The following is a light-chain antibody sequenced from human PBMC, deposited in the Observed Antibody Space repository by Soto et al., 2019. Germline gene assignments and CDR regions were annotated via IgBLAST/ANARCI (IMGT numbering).Light chain of an antibody. Sequence: QSALTQPASVSESPGQSITISCTGTSSDIGGYDHVSWFQQYPDKAPTLVIYEVSNRPLGVSSRFSGSKSGNTASLTISGLPAEDEADYYFSSYTSSAQEVFGTGTKVTVL. CDR3: SSYTSSAQEV. CDR2: EVS. CDR1: SSDIGGYDH. V-gene: IGLV2-14*01. J-gene: IGLJ1*01.